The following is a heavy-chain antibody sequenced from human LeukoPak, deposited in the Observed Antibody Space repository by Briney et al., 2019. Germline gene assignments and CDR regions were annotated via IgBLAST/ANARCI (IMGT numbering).Heavy chain of an antibody. D-gene: IGHD6-13*01. J-gene: IGHJ6*03. CDR3: ARLRWGSSSWDTPYYYYYMDV. CDR1: GGSSSSSSYN. V-gene: IGHV4-39*01. Sequence: SETLSLTCTVSGGSSSSSSYNGGWIRQPPGKGLEWIGSIYYSGSTYYNPSLKSRVTISVDTSKNQFSLKLSSVTAADTAVYYCARLRWGSSSWDTPYYYYYMDVWGKGTTVTVSS. CDR2: IYYSGST.